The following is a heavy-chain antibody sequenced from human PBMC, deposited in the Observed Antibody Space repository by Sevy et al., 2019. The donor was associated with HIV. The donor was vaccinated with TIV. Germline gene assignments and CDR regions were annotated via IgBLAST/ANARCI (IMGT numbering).Heavy chain of an antibody. V-gene: IGHV1-46*01. D-gene: IGHD3-3*01. Sequence: ASVKVSCKASGYTFTSYYMHWVRQAPGQGLEWMGIINPSGGRTSYAQKFQGRVTMTRDTSTSTVYMKLSSLRSEDTAMYYCAGGIFPYDFWSGPRGGMDVWGQGTTVTVSS. CDR3: AGGIFPYDFWSGPRGGMDV. J-gene: IGHJ6*02. CDR2: INPSGGRT. CDR1: GYTFTSYY.